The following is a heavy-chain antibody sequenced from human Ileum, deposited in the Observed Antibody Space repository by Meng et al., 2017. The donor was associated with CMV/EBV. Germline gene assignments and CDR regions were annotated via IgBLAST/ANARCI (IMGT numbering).Heavy chain of an antibody. D-gene: IGHD2-8*01. CDR2: SIPIFGTA. CDR3: ARDRGRIWSVLDYYYGMDV. J-gene: IGHJ6*02. Sequence: SSVKVSCKASGGTFSSYAISWVRQAPGQGLEWMGGSIPIFGTANYAQKFQGRVTITTDNSTSTAYMELSSLLSEDTAVYYCARDRGRIWSVLDYYYGMDVWGQGSTVTVSS. V-gene: IGHV1-69*05. CDR1: GGTFSSYA.